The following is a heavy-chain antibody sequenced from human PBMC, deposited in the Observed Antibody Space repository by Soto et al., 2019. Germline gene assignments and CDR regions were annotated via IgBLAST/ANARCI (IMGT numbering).Heavy chain of an antibody. V-gene: IGHV5-51*01. CDR1: GYSFTNYW. CDR3: ARLGSRWPFDY. J-gene: IGHJ4*02. CDR2: IYPSDSDT. D-gene: IGHD6-13*01. Sequence: ESLKISCKGSGYSFTNYWICWVLQMPGKGLEWMGIIYPSDSDTRYSPSFQGLVTISVDKSISTAYLQWSSLKASDSAMYYCARLGSRWPFDYWGQGTLVTVYS.